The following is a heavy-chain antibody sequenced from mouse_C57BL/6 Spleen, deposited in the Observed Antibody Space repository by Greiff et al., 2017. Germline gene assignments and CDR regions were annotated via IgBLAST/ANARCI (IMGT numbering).Heavy chain of an antibody. CDR1: GFNIKDYY. CDR2: IDPEDGDT. CDR3: TTYMYYGSSYRYFDV. V-gene: IGHV14-1*01. D-gene: IGHD1-1*01. J-gene: IGHJ1*03. Sequence: VQLQQSGAELVRPGASVKLSCTASGFNIKDYYMHWVKQRPEQGLEWIGRIDPEDGDTEYAPKFQGKATMTADTASNTAYLQLSSLTSEDTAVYYCTTYMYYGSSYRYFDVWGTGTTVTVSS.